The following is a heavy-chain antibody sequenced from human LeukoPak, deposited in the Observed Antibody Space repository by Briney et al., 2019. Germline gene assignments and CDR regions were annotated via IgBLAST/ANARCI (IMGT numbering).Heavy chain of an antibody. CDR3: ARWSRYCSSTSCYGDEFDP. D-gene: IGHD2-2*01. V-gene: IGHV3-11*01. Sequence: PGGSLRLSCAASGFTFSDYYMSWIRQAPGKGLERVSYISSSGSTIYYADSVKGRFTISRDNAKNSLYLQMNSLRAEDTAVYYCARWSRYCSSTSCYGDEFDPWGQGTLVTVSS. CDR2: ISSSGSTI. J-gene: IGHJ5*02. CDR1: GFTFSDYY.